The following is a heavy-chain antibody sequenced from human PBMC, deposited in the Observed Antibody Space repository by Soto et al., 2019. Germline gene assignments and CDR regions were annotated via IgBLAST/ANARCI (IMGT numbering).Heavy chain of an antibody. V-gene: IGHV4-31*03. J-gene: IGHJ5*02. Sequence: QVQLQESGPGLVKPSQTLSLTCTVSGGSISSGGYYWSWIRQHPGKGLEWIGYIYYSGSTYYNTSLKSRVTISVDTSKNQFALKLSSVTAADTAVYYCARDRAAPMGNWFDPWGQGTLVTVSS. CDR3: ARDRAAPMGNWFDP. D-gene: IGHD7-27*01. CDR2: IYYSGST. CDR1: GGSISSGGYY.